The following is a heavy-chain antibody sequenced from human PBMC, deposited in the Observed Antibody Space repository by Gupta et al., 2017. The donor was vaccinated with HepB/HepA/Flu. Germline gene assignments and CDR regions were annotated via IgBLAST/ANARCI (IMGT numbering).Heavy chain of an antibody. CDR3: ARGDYVDYYGMDV. D-gene: IGHD4-17*01. CDR2: IKQDGSEK. V-gene: IGHV3-7*01. CDR1: GSTFSSYW. J-gene: IGHJ6*02. Sequence: EVQLVESGGGLVQPGGSLRLSCAASGSTFSSYWMSWVRQAPGKGLEWVANIKQDGSEKYYVDSVKGRFTISRDNAKNSLYLQMNSLRAEDTAVYYCARGDYVDYYGMDVWGQGTTVTVSS.